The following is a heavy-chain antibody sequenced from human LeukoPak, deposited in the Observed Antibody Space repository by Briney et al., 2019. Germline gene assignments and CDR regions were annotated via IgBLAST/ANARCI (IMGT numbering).Heavy chain of an antibody. V-gene: IGHV4-4*07. CDR3: ARPAQTVSDYDDYLV. D-gene: IGHD4-17*01. CDR1: GGSISYYY. J-gene: IGHJ6*04. Sequence: NPSETLSLTCTVSGGSISYYYWTWIRQPAGKGLEWIGRIYSSGSTNYNPSLKSRVTMSVDTSNNQFSLRLSSVTAADTAVYYCARPAQTVSDYDDYLVWGKGTTVTVPS. CDR2: IYSSGST.